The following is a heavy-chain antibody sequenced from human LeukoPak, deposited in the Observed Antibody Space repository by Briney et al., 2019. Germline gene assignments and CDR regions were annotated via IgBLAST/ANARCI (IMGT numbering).Heavy chain of an antibody. CDR3: AIGGDSTTSCYRCFNF. CDR1: GYRFSNYW. V-gene: IGHV5-51*01. Sequence: GESLKISCKGSGYRFSNYWIGWVRQMPGKGLEWMGIVYPDDSDTRYSPSFQGEVTISADKSISTAYLQWSSLKASDTAMYYCAIGGDSTTSCYRCFNFWDQGTLVTVSS. D-gene: IGHD2-2*02. J-gene: IGHJ4*02. CDR2: VYPDDSDT.